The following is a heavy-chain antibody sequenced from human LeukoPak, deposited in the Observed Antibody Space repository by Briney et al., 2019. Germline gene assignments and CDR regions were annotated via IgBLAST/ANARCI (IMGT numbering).Heavy chain of an antibody. D-gene: IGHD6-6*01. Sequence: SETLSLTCTVSGCSISSYYWSWIRQPAGKGLEWVGRTYNSGSTNYNASLKSRVTMSVDTSKNQFSLKLSSVTAADTAVYYCARGTHTPYSSSAGGDYYFDYWGQGTLVTVSS. V-gene: IGHV4-4*07. CDR2: TYNSGST. CDR3: ARGTHTPYSSSAGGDYYFDY. CDR1: GCSISSYY. J-gene: IGHJ4*02.